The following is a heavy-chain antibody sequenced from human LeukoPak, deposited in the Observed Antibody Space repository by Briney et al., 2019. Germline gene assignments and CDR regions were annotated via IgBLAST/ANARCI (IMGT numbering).Heavy chain of an antibody. CDR3: ARGGRSYRSSWYPY. Sequence: PSETLFLTCAVYGGSFSEYYWTWIRQPPGKGLEWIGEINHSGNTNYSPSLKSRVIISIDTSKNQFSLNVTSVTAADTAVYFCARGGRSYRSSWYPYWGQGNLVTVSS. CDR2: INHSGNT. CDR1: GGSFSEYY. V-gene: IGHV4-34*01. J-gene: IGHJ4*02. D-gene: IGHD6-13*01.